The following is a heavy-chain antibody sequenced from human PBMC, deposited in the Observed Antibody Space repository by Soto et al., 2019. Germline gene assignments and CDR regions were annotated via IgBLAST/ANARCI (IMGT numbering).Heavy chain of an antibody. Sequence: ASVKVSCKFSGYPLTEFSMNWVRQAPGKGLEWMGGFHPKDGETLYAQKFQGRVTMTEDTSSDTAYMELSSLRSEDTAIYYCARGGITVADSDAFDIWGQ. CDR1: GYPLTEFS. CDR2: FHPKDGET. D-gene: IGHD6-19*01. J-gene: IGHJ3*02. V-gene: IGHV1-24*01. CDR3: ARGGITVADSDAFDI.